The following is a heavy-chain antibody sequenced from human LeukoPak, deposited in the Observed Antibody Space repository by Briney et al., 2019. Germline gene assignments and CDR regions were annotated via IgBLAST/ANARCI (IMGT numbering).Heavy chain of an antibody. CDR1: GFTFSSYA. Sequence: GGSLRLSCAASGFTFSSYAMSWVRQAPGKGLEWVSAISGSGGSTYYAGSVKGRFTISRDNSKNTLYLQMNSLRAEDTAVYYCAKDMGGDIVVVPGGFDYWGQGTLVTVSS. V-gene: IGHV3-23*01. D-gene: IGHD2-2*01. CDR2: ISGSGGST. CDR3: AKDMGGDIVVVPGGFDY. J-gene: IGHJ4*02.